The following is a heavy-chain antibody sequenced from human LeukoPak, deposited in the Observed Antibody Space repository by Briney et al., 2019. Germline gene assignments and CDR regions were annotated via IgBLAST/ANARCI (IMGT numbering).Heavy chain of an antibody. J-gene: IGHJ4*02. V-gene: IGHV4-59*08. CDR1: GGSISPYY. CDR2: IYYSGSI. Sequence: SETLSLTCTVSGGSISPYYWSWIRQPPGKGLEWIGYIYYSGSINYNPSLKSRVTISVDTSKNQFSLKLSSVTAADTAVYYCARHGGGGESYPRVFDYWGRGTLVTVSS. D-gene: IGHD1-26*01. CDR3: ARHGGGGESYPRVFDY.